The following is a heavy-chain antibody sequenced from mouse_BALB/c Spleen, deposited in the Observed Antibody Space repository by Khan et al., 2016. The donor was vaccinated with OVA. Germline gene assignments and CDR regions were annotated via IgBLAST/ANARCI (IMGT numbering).Heavy chain of an antibody. V-gene: IGHV1S56*01. CDR2: IFPGDGTT. CDR1: GYTFTGYD. CDR3: ARGSTMMSWFAY. D-gene: IGHD2-4*01. J-gene: IGHJ3*01. Sequence: QVQLKQSGAELVKPGASVKLSCKASGYTFTGYDINWVRQRPEQGLEWIGRIFPGDGTTKYNEKFKGKATLTTDKSSSTAYTQLSRLTSEDSAVYFWARGSTMMSWFAYWGQGTLFTVSA.